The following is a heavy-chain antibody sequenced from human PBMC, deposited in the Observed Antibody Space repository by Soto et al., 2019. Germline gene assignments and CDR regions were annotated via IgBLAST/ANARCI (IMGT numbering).Heavy chain of an antibody. D-gene: IGHD6-19*01. CDR1: GYTFTGYY. Sequence: ASVKVSCKASGYTFTGYYMHWVRQAPGQGLEWMGWINPNSGGTNYAQKFQGRVTVTRDTSISTAYMELSRLRSDDTAVYYCARESSGWYKYFDYWGQGTLVTVSS. V-gene: IGHV1-2*02. CDR2: INPNSGGT. J-gene: IGHJ4*02. CDR3: ARESSGWYKYFDY.